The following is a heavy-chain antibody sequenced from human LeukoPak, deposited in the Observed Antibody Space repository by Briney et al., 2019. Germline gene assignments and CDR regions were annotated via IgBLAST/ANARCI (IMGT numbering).Heavy chain of an antibody. Sequence: GGSLRLSCADSGFTVRSKYMSWVRQGSGKGLEWVSVIYSGGATYYADSVKGRFTISRDNSKNTLYLQMNSLRGDDTGMYFCAKDSSSSNYYYGLDVWGQGTTVTVSS. CDR1: GFTVRSKY. CDR2: IYSGGAT. CDR3: AKDSSSSNYYYGLDV. J-gene: IGHJ6*02. V-gene: IGHV3-53*05. D-gene: IGHD6-13*01.